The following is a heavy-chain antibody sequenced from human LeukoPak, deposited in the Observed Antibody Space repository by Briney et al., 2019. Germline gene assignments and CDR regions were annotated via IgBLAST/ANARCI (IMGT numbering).Heavy chain of an antibody. J-gene: IGHJ4*02. V-gene: IGHV1-2*02. CDR2: INSDSGGT. Sequence: GASVKVSCKASGYTFTGYYIDWVRQAPGQGLEWMGWINSDSGGTNYAQKFQGRVTMTRDTSTSTAYMELSSLRSDDTAFYYYARDTITVTTPYFDYWGQGTLVTVPS. CDR3: ARDTITVTTPYFDY. D-gene: IGHD4-17*01. CDR1: GYTFTGYY.